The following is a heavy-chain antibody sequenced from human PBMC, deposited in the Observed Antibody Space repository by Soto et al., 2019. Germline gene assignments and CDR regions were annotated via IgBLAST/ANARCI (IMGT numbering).Heavy chain of an antibody. CDR1: GFTFSSYW. CDR2: IKQDGSEK. CDR3: ARASGDYYYYYMDV. J-gene: IGHJ6*03. Sequence: VGSLRLSCAASGFTFSSYWMSWVRQAPGKGLEWVANIKQDGSEKYYVDSVKGRFTISRDNAKNSLYLQMNSLRAEDTAVYYCARASGDYYYYYMDVWGKGTTVTVSS. D-gene: IGHD3-10*01. V-gene: IGHV3-7*01.